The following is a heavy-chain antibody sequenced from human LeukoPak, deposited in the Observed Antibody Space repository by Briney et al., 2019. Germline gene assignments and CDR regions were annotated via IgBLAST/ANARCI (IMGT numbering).Heavy chain of an antibody. V-gene: IGHV1-69*13. CDR1: GGTFSSYA. Sequence: GASVKVSCKASGGTFSSYAISWVRQAPGQGLEWMGGIIPIFGTANYAQKFQGRVTITADESTSTAYMELSSLRSEDTAVYYCARGNTYYYGSGSYWLAFDIWGQGTMVTVSS. J-gene: IGHJ3*02. D-gene: IGHD3-10*01. CDR2: IIPIFGTA. CDR3: ARGNTYYYGSGSYWLAFDI.